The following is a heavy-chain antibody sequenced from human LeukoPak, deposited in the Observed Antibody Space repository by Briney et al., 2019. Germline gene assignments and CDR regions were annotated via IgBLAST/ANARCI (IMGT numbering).Heavy chain of an antibody. D-gene: IGHD2-15*01. J-gene: IGHJ3*02. CDR3: ARGGAYGGYPI. V-gene: IGHV4-30-2*01. CDR2: IYHTGTT. CDR1: SGSISSAGYY. Sequence: PSQTLSLTCTVSSGSISSAGYYWSWVRQPPGKGLEWIGYIYHTGTTKYNPSLKGRVTISVDKSKNQFSLRLTSVTAADTAVYFCARGGAYGGYPIWGQGTMVTVSS.